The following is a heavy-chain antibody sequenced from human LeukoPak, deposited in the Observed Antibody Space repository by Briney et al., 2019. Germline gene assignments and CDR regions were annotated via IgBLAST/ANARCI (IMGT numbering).Heavy chain of an antibody. Sequence: SETLSLTCAVSGVSLISTTYYWGWIRQPPGKGLEWIGSIYYSGSTYYNPSLKSRVTVSVDMSKIQFSLQLSSVTAADTAVYYCARAPRTGAWDMITFGGVIVHGDAFDFWGQGTMVTVSS. J-gene: IGHJ3*01. D-gene: IGHD3-16*02. V-gene: IGHV4-39*07. CDR1: GVSLISTTYY. CDR3: ARAPRTGAWDMITFGGVIVHGDAFDF. CDR2: IYYSGST.